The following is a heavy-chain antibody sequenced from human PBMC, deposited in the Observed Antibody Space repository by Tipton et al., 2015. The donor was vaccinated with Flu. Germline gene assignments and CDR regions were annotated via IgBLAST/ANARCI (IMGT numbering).Heavy chain of an antibody. D-gene: IGHD4-17*01. CDR3: ARVLATGWGYYYYGMDV. Sequence: SLRLSCAASGFTVSSNYMSWVRQAPGKGLEWVSVIYSGGSTYYADSVKGRFTISRDNSKNTLYLQMNSLRAGDTAVYYCARVLATGWGYYYYGMDVWGQGTTVTVSS. J-gene: IGHJ6*02. CDR2: IYSGGST. V-gene: IGHV3-53*01. CDR1: GFTVSSNY.